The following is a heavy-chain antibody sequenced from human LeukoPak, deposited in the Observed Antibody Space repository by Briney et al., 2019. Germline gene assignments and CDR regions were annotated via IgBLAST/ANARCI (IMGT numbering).Heavy chain of an antibody. V-gene: IGHV1-2*02. J-gene: IGHJ6*02. CDR3: ARGGTPYNYYGLDV. D-gene: IGHD2-15*01. CDR1: GYTLTGNY. Sequence: ASVKVSCKASGYTLTGNYIHWERQAPGQGLEWMGWINPNTGDTNYAQNFQGRVTMTRDTSISTVYMELSRLRSDDTALYYCARGGTPYNYYGLDVWGQGTTVTVSS. CDR2: INPNTGDT.